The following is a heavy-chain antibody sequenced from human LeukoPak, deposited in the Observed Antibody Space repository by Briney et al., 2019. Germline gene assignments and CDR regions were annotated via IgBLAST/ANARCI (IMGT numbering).Heavy chain of an antibody. J-gene: IGHJ4*02. V-gene: IGHV1-2*02. CDR3: AREFAAAGPHFDS. D-gene: IGHD6-13*01. Sequence: RASVKVSCKASGYTFTGYYMHWVRQAPGQGLEWMGWINPNSGGTNYAQKFQGRVTMTRDASISTAYMELNSLRSDDTAVYYCAREFAAAGPHFDSWGQGTLVTVSS. CDR1: GYTFTGYY. CDR2: INPNSGGT.